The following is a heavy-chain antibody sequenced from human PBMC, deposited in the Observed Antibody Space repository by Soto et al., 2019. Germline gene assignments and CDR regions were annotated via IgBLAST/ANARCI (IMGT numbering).Heavy chain of an antibody. V-gene: IGHV1-2*02. CDR3: ARDGYCSSTSCYPYYYGMDV. D-gene: IGHD2-2*03. CDR2: INPNSGGT. Sequence: ASVKVSCKASGYTFTGYYMHWVRQAPGQGLEWMGWINPNSGGTNYAQKFQGRVTMTRDTSISTAYMELSRLRSDDTAVYYCARDGYCSSTSCYPYYYGMDVWGQGTRVTVSS. J-gene: IGHJ6*02. CDR1: GYTFTGYY.